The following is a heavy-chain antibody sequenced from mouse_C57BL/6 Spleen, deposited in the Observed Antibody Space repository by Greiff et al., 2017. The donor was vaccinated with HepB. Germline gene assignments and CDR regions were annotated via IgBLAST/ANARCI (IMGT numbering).Heavy chain of an antibody. J-gene: IGHJ2*01. Sequence: QVHVKQSGAELVKPGASVKLSCKASGYTFTSYWMQWVKQRPGQGLEWIGEIDPSDSYTNYNQKFKGKATLTVDTSSSTAYMQLSSLTSEDSAVYYCSREGNGSSYEYFDYWGQGTTLTVSS. V-gene: IGHV1-50*01. CDR2: IDPSDSYT. CDR1: GYTFTSYW. CDR3: SREGNGSSYEYFDY. D-gene: IGHD1-1*01.